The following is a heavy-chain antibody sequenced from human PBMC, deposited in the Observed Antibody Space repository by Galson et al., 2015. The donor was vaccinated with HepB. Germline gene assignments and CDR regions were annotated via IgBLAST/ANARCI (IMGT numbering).Heavy chain of an antibody. J-gene: IGHJ6*02. D-gene: IGHD2-15*01. CDR2: VSGTGGST. V-gene: IGHV3-23*01. Sequence: SLRLSCAASGFTFSSCAMAWVRQAPGKGLEWVSAVSGTGGSTHYIDSVKGRFIISRDNSKNTLYLQMNSLRVEDTAVYYCARVGAGGIEVVIGASYFYGMDVWGQGTTVTVSS. CDR3: ARVGAGGIEVVIGASYFYGMDV. CDR1: GFTFSSCA.